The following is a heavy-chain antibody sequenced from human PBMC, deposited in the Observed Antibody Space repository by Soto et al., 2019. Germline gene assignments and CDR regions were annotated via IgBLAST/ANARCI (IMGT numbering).Heavy chain of an antibody. V-gene: IGHV4-31*02. J-gene: IGHJ4*02. Sequence: PSETLSLTCTVTGGSFSSDPYYWSWIRQHPEKGLEWIGYIYYSGKTYYNPSLKSRLTMSVDTSKNQFSLKLNSVTAADTAVYFCARDGGYYFDYWGQGTLVTVS. CDR1: GGSFSSDPYY. CDR2: IYYSGKT. D-gene: IGHD3-3*01. CDR3: ARDGGYYFDY.